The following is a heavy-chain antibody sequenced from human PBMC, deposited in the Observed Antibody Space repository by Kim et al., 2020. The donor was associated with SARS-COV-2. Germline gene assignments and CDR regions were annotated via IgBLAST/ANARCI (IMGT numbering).Heavy chain of an antibody. J-gene: IGHJ6*02. CDR1: GGTFSSYA. CDR2: IIPIFGTA. D-gene: IGHD6-6*01. Sequence: SVKVSCKASGGTFSSYAISWVRQAPGQGLEWMGGIIPIFGTANYAQKFQGRVTITADESTSTAYMELSSLRSEDTAVYYCARDLLEYSSSTVAYYYYGMDVWGQGTTVTVSS. CDR3: ARDLLEYSSSTVAYYYYGMDV. V-gene: IGHV1-69*13.